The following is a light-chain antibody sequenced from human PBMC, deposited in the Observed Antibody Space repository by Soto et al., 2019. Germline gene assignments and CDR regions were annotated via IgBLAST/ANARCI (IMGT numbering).Light chain of an antibody. J-gene: IGKJ1*01. CDR1: WSASGNY. CDR2: DAS. V-gene: IGKV3-20*01. Sequence: VEMTQSPGTVCLSXGEAATLPSTARWSASGNYLPWYQLKPGQPPRLXXYDASSMANGIPDRFSGSGSGTDFTLTISRREPEDFAVYFGYQYDSSPWTFGQGTKVDIK. CDR3: YQYDSSPWT.